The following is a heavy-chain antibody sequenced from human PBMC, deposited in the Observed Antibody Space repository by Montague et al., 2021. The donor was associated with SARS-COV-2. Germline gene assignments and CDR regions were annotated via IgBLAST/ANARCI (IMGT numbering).Heavy chain of an antibody. J-gene: IGHJ6*02. CDR2: IYSSGST. V-gene: IGHV4-61*02. D-gene: IGHD4-17*01. CDR1: GGSIRSGSYY. CDR3: ARGYGDYSYYYGLDV. Sequence: TLSLTCTVSGGSIRSGSYYWSWIRQPAGKGLEWIGRIYSSGSTNYNPSLKSRVTMSVDTSKNQFSLKVSSVTAADTAVYYCARGYGDYSYYYGLDVWGQGTLVTVSS.